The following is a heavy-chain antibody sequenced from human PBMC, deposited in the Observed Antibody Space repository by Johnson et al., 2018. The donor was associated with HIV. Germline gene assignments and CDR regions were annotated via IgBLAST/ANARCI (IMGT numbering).Heavy chain of an antibody. J-gene: IGHJ3*02. CDR2: ISSSGSTI. D-gene: IGHD1-26*01. Sequence: VQLVESGGGLVQPGWSLRLSCAASGFTFSDYYMSWIRQAPGKGLVWVSYISSSGSTIYYAESVKGRFPISRDNAKNSLYLQMNSLRAEDTAVYYCARESLGGGSYWGDDAFDIWGQGTMVTVSS. CDR1: GFTFSDYY. V-gene: IGHV3-11*04. CDR3: ARESLGGGSYWGDDAFDI.